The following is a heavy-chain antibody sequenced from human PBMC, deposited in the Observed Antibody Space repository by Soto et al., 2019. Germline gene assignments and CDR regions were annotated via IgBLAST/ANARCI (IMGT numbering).Heavy chain of an antibody. V-gene: IGHV6-1*01. Sequence: PSQTLPLTCAISGDSVSANNAAWNWIRQSPSRGLEWLGRTYFRSKWNYDYAESVKSRLTITPDTTNNQISLQLNSVIPEDAAVYYCVRQPLANLALYGMDVWGQGTTVTVSS. CDR1: GDSVSANNAA. CDR3: VRQPLANLALYGMDV. D-gene: IGHD6-6*01. J-gene: IGHJ6*02. CDR2: TYFRSKWNY.